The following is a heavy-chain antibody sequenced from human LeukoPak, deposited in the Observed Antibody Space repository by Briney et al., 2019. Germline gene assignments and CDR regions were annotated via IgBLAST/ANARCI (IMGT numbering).Heavy chain of an antibody. CDR1: GSSISSYY. D-gene: IGHD5-18*01. V-gene: IGHV4-4*09. J-gene: IGHJ4*02. Sequence: SETLSLTCTVSGSSISSYYWSWIRQPPGKGLEWIGYIYTSGSTNYNPSLKSRVTISVDTSKNQFSLKLSSVTAADTAVYYCARGSVDTAMVTGYWGQGTLVTVSS. CDR2: IYTSGST. CDR3: ARGSVDTAMVTGY.